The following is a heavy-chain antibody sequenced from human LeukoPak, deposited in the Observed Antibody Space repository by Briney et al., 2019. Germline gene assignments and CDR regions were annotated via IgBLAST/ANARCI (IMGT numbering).Heavy chain of an antibody. V-gene: IGHV3-23*01. CDR3: AKVWRQWLVPDY. CDR1: GFTFSSYA. D-gene: IGHD6-19*01. CDR2: ISGSGGST. Sequence: PGGSLRLSCAASGFTFSSYAMSWVRQAPGKGLEWVSAISGSGGSTYYADSVKGRFTISKDNSKNTLYLQMNSLRAEDTAVYYCAKVWRQWLVPDYWGQGTLVTVSS. J-gene: IGHJ4*02.